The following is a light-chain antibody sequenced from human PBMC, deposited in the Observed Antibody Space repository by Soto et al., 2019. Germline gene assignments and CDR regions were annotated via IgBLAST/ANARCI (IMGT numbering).Light chain of an antibody. CDR2: LNSDGSH. CDR3: QTWGSGIVV. CDR1: SRHSNYA. Sequence: QPVLTQSPSASASLGASVNLTCTLSSRHSNYANAWHQQQPEKGPRYLMKLNSDGSHSKGDWIPDRFSGSSTGAERYLTISSLQSEDEADYYCQTWGSGIVVFGGGTKLTVL. J-gene: IGLJ2*01. V-gene: IGLV4-69*01.